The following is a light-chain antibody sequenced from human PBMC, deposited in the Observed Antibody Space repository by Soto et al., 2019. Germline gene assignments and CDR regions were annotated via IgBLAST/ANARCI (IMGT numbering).Light chain of an antibody. J-gene: IGLJ7*01. V-gene: IGLV2-14*01. CDR1: SSDIGVYNY. CDR2: DVS. CDR3: SSYTSSSTLV. Sequence: QAVVTQPASVSGSPGQSITISCTGTSSDIGVYNYVSWYQQHPGKAPKLMIYDVSNRPSGVSNRFSGSKSGNTASLTISGLQAEDEADYYCSSYTSSSTLVFGTGTQLTVL.